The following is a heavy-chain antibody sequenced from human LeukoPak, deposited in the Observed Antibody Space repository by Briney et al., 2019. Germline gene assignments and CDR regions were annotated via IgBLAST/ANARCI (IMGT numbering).Heavy chain of an antibody. J-gene: IGHJ4*02. Sequence: GGSLRLSCAASGFTFSSYEMNWVRQAPGKGLEWVSYISSSGSTINYADSVKGRFTISRDNAKNSLYLQMNSLRAEDTAVYYCAREFWLGRKSLWGQGTLVTVSS. CDR3: AREFWLGRKSL. D-gene: IGHD5-12*01. CDR2: ISSSGSTI. V-gene: IGHV3-48*03. CDR1: GFTFSSYE.